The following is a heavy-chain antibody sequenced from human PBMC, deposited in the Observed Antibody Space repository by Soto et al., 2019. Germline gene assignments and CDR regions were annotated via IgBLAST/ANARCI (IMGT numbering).Heavy chain of an antibody. CDR1: GFAFRSYA. Sequence: GGSLRLSCEASGFAFRSYAMHWVRQAPGKGPEWVALISYDGTNKFYADSVKGRFTISRDNSKSTLYLQVDSLRPEDAAVYYCARDPKTSGGQHWAFNYFDSWGQGTLVTVSS. J-gene: IGHJ4*02. CDR2: ISYDGTNK. CDR3: ARDPKTSGGQHWAFNYFDS. D-gene: IGHD7-27*01. V-gene: IGHV3-30-3*01.